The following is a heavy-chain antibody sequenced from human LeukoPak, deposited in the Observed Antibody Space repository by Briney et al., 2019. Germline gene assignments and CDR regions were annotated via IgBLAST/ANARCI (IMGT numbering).Heavy chain of an antibody. CDR2: IYYSGST. CDR3: ASTVRFAY. CDR1: GGSISSYY. Sequence: SETLSLTCTVSGGSISSYYWSWIRQPPGKGLEWIGYIYYSGSTNYNPSLKSRVTISVDTSKNQFSLKLSSVTAADTAVYYCASTVRFAYWGQGTLVTVSS. V-gene: IGHV4-59*12. D-gene: IGHD4-17*01. J-gene: IGHJ4*02.